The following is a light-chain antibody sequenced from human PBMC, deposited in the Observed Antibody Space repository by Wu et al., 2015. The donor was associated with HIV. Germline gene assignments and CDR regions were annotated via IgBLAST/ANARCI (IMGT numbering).Light chain of an antibody. Sequence: DIQMTQSPSTLSASVGDRVTITCRASQSISSWLAWYQQKTGKAPKLLIYKASTLESGVPSRFSGSGSGTEFNLTISSLQPDDFATYYCQQYSSSSLYSFGQGTKLEIE. CDR3: QQYSSSSLYS. CDR2: KAS. V-gene: IGKV1-5*03. CDR1: QSISSW. J-gene: IGKJ2*03.